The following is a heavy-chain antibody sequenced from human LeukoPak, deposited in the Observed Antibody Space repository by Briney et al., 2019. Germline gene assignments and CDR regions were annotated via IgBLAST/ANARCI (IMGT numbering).Heavy chain of an antibody. CDR1: GFTFSSYG. CDR3: ARSEYSSSWYGNVHYFDY. CDR2: IKQDGSEK. D-gene: IGHD6-13*01. V-gene: IGHV3-7*03. J-gene: IGHJ4*02. Sequence: GGSLRLSCAASGFTFSSYGMHWVRQAPGKGLEWVANIKQDGSEKYYVDSVKGRFTISRDNAKNSLYLQMNSLRAEDTAVYYCARSEYSSSWYGNVHYFDYWGQGTLVTVSA.